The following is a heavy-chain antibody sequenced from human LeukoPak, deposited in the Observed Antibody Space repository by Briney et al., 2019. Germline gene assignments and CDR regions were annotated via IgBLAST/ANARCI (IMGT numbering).Heavy chain of an antibody. J-gene: IGHJ6*03. CDR1: GFTFSRYS. D-gene: IGHD2-2*01. CDR2: ISSSSSYI. CDR3: ARKDCSCSSCSASKDYSYYMDV. Sequence: GGSLRLSYAASGFTFSRYSMNWVRQAPGQGLEWVSSISSSSSYIYYADSVKSRFTISRDNAKNSLYLQLNSLRAEHTAVYYCARKDCSCSSCSASKDYSYYMDVWGKGTTVTVSS. V-gene: IGHV3-21*01.